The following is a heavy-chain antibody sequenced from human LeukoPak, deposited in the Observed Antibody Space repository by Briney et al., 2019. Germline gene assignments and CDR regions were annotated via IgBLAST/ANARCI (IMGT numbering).Heavy chain of an antibody. CDR3: AREFTMVRGVIISHYYRMDV. CDR2: IWYDGSNK. D-gene: IGHD3-10*01. V-gene: IGHV3-33*01. J-gene: IGHJ6*02. Sequence: GGSLRLSCAASGFTFSSYGMHWVRQAPGKGLEWVAVIWYDGSNKYYADSVKGRFTISRDNSKNTLYLQMNSLRAEDTAVYYCAREFTMVRGVIISHYYRMDVWGQGTTVTVSS. CDR1: GFTFSSYG.